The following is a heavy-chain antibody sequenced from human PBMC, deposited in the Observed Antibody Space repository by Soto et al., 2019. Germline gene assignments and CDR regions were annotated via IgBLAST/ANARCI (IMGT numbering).Heavy chain of an antibody. D-gene: IGHD1-7*01. CDR2: IYRTGST. CDR3: ASRDPGTSVDY. J-gene: IGHJ4*02. V-gene: IGHV4-4*02. Sequence: SETLSLTCAVSGGSFTSNNWWTWVRQPPGQGLEWIGEIYRTGSTNYNPSLKSRVTISLDKSENQFSLKVTSLTAAATAVYYCASRDPGTSVDYWGQGTLVTVSS. CDR1: GGSFTSNNW.